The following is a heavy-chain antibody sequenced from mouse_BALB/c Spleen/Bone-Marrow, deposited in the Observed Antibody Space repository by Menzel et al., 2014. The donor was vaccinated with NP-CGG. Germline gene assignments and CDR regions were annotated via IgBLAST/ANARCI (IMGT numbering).Heavy chain of an antibody. J-gene: IGHJ2*01. CDR2: ISSGGGYA. CDR1: GFTFSSYA. Sequence: VQLKQSGGGLVKPGGSLKLSCAASGFTFSSYAMSWVRQTPEKRLEWVATISSGGGYAYYPDSVKGRFTISRDNAKNTLYLQMSSLRSEDTAMYYCARSGVCGYYFGGQGTTLTVSS. CDR3: ARSGVCGYYF. V-gene: IGHV5-9-3*01. D-gene: IGHD2-3*01.